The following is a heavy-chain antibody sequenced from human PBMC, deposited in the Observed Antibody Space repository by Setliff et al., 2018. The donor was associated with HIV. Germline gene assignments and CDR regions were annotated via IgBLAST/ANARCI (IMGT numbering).Heavy chain of an antibody. Sequence: SVKVSCKASGGTFSTYGISWVRRAPGQGLEWMGGIIPMFGTVSYAQKFQGRVTITADESTSTAYMDLNSLRSEDTAVYYCARGTLNQNYYNTYGPFDYWGQGTLVTVSS. CDR1: GGTFSTYG. CDR3: ARGTLNQNYYNTYGPFDY. D-gene: IGHD3-22*01. CDR2: IIPMFGTV. J-gene: IGHJ4*02. V-gene: IGHV1-69*13.